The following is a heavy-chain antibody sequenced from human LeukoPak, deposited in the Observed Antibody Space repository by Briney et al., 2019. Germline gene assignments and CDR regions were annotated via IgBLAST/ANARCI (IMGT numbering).Heavy chain of an antibody. CDR1: GFTFSSYA. V-gene: IGHV3-30*04. J-gene: IGHJ5*02. Sequence: GGSLRLSCAASGFTFSSYAMHWVRQAPGKGLEWVAVISYDGSNKYYADSVKGRFTISRDNSKNTLYLQMNSLRAEDTAVYYCARESCSGGNCYSGNFDPWGQGTLVTVSS. D-gene: IGHD2-15*01. CDR3: ARESCSGGNCYSGNFDP. CDR2: ISYDGSNK.